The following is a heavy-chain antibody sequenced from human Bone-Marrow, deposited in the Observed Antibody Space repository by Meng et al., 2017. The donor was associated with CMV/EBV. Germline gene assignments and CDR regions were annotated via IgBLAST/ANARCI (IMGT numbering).Heavy chain of an antibody. D-gene: IGHD1-1*01. Sequence: GSLRLSCTVSGGSISSYYWSWIRQPPGNRLEWIGYVYYSGSTNYNPSLKSRVTISVDTSKNRFSLKLSSVTAADTAVYYCARDFPGRAGTTPFALGLDPWGQGTLVTVSS. CDR1: GGSISSYY. V-gene: IGHV4-59*01. J-gene: IGHJ5*02. CDR2: VYYSGST. CDR3: ARDFPGRAGTTPFALGLDP.